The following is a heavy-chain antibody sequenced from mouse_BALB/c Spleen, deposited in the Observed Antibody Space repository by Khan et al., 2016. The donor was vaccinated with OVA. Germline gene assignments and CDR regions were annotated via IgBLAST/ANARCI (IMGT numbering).Heavy chain of an antibody. CDR1: GYSITSGYG. CDR3: ARTARRKY. D-gene: IGHD1-2*01. CDR2: ITYSGST. Sequence: VQLKESGPGLVKPSQSLSLTCTVTGYSITSGYGWNWIRQFPGNKLEWMGYITYSGSTNYNPSLKSRISITRDTSKNQFFLQLNSVTTEDTATYYCARTARRKYWGQGTTLTVSS. J-gene: IGHJ2*01. V-gene: IGHV3-1*02.